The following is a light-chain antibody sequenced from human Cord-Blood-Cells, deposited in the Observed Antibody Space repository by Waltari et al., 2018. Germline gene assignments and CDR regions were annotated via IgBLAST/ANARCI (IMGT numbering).Light chain of an antibody. CDR2: DAS. CDR1: QSISSW. J-gene: IGKJ1*01. CDR3: QQYNRYST. Sequence: DIQMTQSPSTLSASVGDRVTITCRASQSISSWLAWYQQKPGKAPKLRIYDASSLESGVPSRFSGSGSGTEFTLTISSLQPDDFATYYCQQYNRYSTFGQGTKVEIE. V-gene: IGKV1-5*01.